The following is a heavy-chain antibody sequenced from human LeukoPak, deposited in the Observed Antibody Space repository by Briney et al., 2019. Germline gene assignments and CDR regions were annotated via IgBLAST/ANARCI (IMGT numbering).Heavy chain of an antibody. CDR3: ARETGSGGECQSNN. J-gene: IGHJ4*02. Sequence: QPGGSLRLSCEASGFTFSTHWMSWVRQAPGKGLEWVANIKPDGSETYYVGSVRGRFTISRDNAKNSLFLQMNSLRDEDTAVYYCARETGSGGECQSNNWGQGTLVTVSS. V-gene: IGHV3-7*01. CDR2: IKPDGSET. CDR1: GFTFSTHW. D-gene: IGHD2-21*01.